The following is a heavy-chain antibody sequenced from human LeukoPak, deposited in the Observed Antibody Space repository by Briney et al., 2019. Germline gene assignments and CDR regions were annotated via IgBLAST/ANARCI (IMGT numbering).Heavy chain of an antibody. V-gene: IGHV3-23*01. Sequence: GGSLRLSCAASGFTFSTFAMIWVRQPPGKGLEWVSSIFPSGGEIHYADSVRGRFTISRDNSKNTLYLQMNSLRVEDTAVYYCAKGPRTVRFGDRHKGILDSWGQGTLVTVSS. CDR1: GFTFSTFA. D-gene: IGHD3-10*01. J-gene: IGHJ4*02. CDR3: AKGPRTVRFGDRHKGILDS. CDR2: IFPSGGEI.